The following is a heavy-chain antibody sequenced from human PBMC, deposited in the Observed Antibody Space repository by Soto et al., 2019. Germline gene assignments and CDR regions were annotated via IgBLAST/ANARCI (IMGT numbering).Heavy chain of an antibody. J-gene: IGHJ4*02. CDR1: GYTFTSYG. CDR2: ISAYNGNT. CDR3: ATTPKAYYYDSSGYYFDY. V-gene: IGHV1-18*01. D-gene: IGHD3-22*01. Sequence: QVQLVQSGAEVKKPGASVKVSCKASGYTFTSYGISWVRQAPGQGLEWMGWISAYNGNTNYAQKLQGRVTMTTDTSRSTAYMELRSLRSDDTAVYYCATTPKAYYYDSSGYYFDYWGQGTLVTVSS.